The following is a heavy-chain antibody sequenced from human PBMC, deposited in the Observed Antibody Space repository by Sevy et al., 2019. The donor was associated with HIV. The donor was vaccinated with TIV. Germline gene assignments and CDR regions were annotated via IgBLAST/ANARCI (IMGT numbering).Heavy chain of an antibody. CDR3: ARGGGVGATTTPHS. J-gene: IGHJ4*02. V-gene: IGHV1-69*13. CDR2: IIPIFGTA. D-gene: IGHD1-26*01. CDR1: GGTFSSYA. Sequence: ASVKVSCMASGGTFSSYAISWVRQAPGQGLEWMGVIIPIFGTANYAQKFQGRVTITADESTSTAYMELTSLKSDDTAVYYCARGGGVGATTTPHSWGQGALVTVSS.